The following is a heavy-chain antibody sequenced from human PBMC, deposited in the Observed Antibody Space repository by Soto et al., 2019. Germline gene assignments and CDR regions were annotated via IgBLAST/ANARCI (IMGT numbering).Heavy chain of an antibody. D-gene: IGHD2-21*02. Sequence: ETLSLTCAVYGGSFSGYYWSWIRQPPGKGLEWIGEINHSGSTNYNPSLKSRVTISVDTSKNQFSLKLSSVTAADTAVYYCARVATVIDYWGQGTLVTVSS. CDR1: GGSFSGYY. J-gene: IGHJ4*02. CDR3: ARVATVIDY. CDR2: INHSGST. V-gene: IGHV4-34*01.